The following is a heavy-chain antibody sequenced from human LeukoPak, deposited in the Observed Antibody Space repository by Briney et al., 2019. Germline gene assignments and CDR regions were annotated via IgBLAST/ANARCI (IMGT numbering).Heavy chain of an antibody. V-gene: IGHV3-30*02. Sequence: GGSLRLSCAASGFTFSSYGMHWVRQAPGKGLERVAFIRYDGSNKYYADSVKGRFTISRDNSKNTLYLQMNSLRAEDTAVYYCAKDRSSSSWFLFDYWGQGTLVTVSS. D-gene: IGHD6-13*01. CDR1: GFTFSSYG. CDR3: AKDRSSSSWFLFDY. J-gene: IGHJ4*02. CDR2: IRYDGSNK.